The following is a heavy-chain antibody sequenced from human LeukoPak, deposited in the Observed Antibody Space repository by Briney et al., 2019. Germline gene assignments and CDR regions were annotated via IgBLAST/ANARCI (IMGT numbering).Heavy chain of an antibody. CDR1: GYTFTGYY. CDR2: INPNSGGT. D-gene: IGHD4-23*01. CDR3: ARDPYGGNSIPY. V-gene: IGHV1-2*02. Sequence: GASVKVSCKASGYTFTGYYMHWVRQAPGQGLEWMGWINPNSGGTNYAQKLQGRVTMTTDTSTSTAYMELRSLRSDDTAVYYCARDPYGGNSIPYWGQGTLVTVSS. J-gene: IGHJ4*02.